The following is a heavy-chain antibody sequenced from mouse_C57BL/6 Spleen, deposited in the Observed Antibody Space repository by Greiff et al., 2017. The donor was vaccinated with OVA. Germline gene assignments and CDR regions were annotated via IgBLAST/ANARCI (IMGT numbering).Heavy chain of an antibody. CDR3: ARGYDVDWYFDV. V-gene: IGHV5-16*01. J-gene: IGHJ1*03. D-gene: IGHD2-2*01. Sequence: EVKLVESEGGLVQPGSSMKLSCTASGFTFSDYYMAWVRQVPEKGLEWVANINYDGSSTYYLDSLKSRFIISRDNAKNILYLQMSSLKSEDTATYYCARGYDVDWYFDVWGTGTTVTVSS. CDR2: INYDGSST. CDR1: GFTFSDYY.